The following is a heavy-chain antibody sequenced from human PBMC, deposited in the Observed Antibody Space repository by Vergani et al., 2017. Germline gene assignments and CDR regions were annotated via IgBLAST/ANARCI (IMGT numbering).Heavy chain of an antibody. V-gene: IGHV1-2*02. CDR1: GYTFTGYY. CDR2: INPNSGGT. J-gene: IGHJ6*03. Sequence: QVQLVQSGAEVKKPGASVKVSCKASGYTFTGYYMHWVRQAPGQGLEWMGWINPNSGGTNYAQKFQGRVTMTRDTSISTAYMELSRLRSDDTAVYYCARENDFWSGGLRPYYYMDVWGKGTTVTVSS. CDR3: ARENDFWSGGLRPYYYMDV. D-gene: IGHD3-3*01.